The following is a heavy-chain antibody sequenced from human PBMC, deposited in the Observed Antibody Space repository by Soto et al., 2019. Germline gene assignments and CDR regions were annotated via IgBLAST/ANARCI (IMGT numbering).Heavy chain of an antibody. V-gene: IGHV3-23*01. CDR3: AKSHHRITGIPGPTWFDP. CDR1: GFTFSSYA. J-gene: IGHJ5*02. CDR2: ISGSGGST. D-gene: IGHD1-20*01. Sequence: GGSLRLSCAASGFTFSSYAMSWVRQAPGKGLEWVSAISGSGGSTYYADSVKGRFTISRDNSKNTLYLQMNSLRAEDTAVYYCAKSHHRITGIPGPTWFDPWGQGTLVTVSS.